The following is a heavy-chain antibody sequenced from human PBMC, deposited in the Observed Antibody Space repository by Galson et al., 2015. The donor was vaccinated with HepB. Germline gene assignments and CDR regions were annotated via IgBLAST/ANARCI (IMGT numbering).Heavy chain of an antibody. CDR1: GFTFSSYW. Sequence: SLRLSCAASGFTFSSYWMSWVRQAPGKGLEWVANIKQDGSEKYYVDSVKGRFTIPRDNAKNSLYLQMNSLRAEDTAVYYCARDQSGVRQQLVYHHHAFDIWGQGTMVTVSS. J-gene: IGHJ3*02. CDR3: ARDQSGVRQQLVYHHHAFDI. CDR2: IKQDGSEK. D-gene: IGHD6-13*01. V-gene: IGHV3-7*03.